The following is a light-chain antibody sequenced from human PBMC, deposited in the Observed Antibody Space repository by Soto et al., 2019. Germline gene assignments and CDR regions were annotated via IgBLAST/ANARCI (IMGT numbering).Light chain of an antibody. Sequence: IQMTQSPSTLSASVGDRVTITCRASQSISSWLAWYQQKPGKAPKLLIYKASSLESGVPSRFSGSGSGTEFTLTISSLQPDDFATYYCQQYNSYPETFGQGTKVDIK. CDR3: QQYNSYPET. J-gene: IGKJ1*01. CDR2: KAS. CDR1: QSISSW. V-gene: IGKV1-5*03.